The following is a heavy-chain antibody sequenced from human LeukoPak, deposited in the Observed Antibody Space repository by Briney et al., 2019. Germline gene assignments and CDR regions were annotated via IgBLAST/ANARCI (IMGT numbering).Heavy chain of an antibody. D-gene: IGHD4-17*01. CDR2: INHSGST. Sequence: SETLSLTCAVYGGSFSGYYWSWIRQPPGKGLEWIGEINHSGSTNYNPSLKSRVTISVDTSKNQFSLKLSSVTAADTAVYYCARGSPSTGYNWFDPWGQGTLVTVSS. J-gene: IGHJ5*02. V-gene: IGHV4-34*01. CDR3: ARGSPSTGYNWFDP. CDR1: GGSFSGYY.